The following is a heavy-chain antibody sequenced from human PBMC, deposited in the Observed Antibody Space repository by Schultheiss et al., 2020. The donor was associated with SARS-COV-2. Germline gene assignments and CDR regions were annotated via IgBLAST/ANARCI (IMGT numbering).Heavy chain of an antibody. V-gene: IGHV3-23*01. CDR2: ISGSGGST. Sequence: GESLKISCAASGFTFSSYAMSWVRQAPGKGLEWVSAISGSGGSTYYADSVKGRFTISRDNSKNTLYLQMNSLRAEDTAVYYCARDGTGYDYKSWYFDLWGRGTLVTVSS. J-gene: IGHJ2*01. D-gene: IGHD5-12*01. CDR1: GFTFSSYA. CDR3: ARDGTGYDYKSWYFDL.